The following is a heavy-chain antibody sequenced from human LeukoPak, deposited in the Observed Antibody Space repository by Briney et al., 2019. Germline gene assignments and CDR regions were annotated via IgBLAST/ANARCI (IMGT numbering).Heavy chain of an antibody. Sequence: GGSLRLSCAASGFTFSTYGFHWVRQAPGKGLEWVAFIRYDGSDKYYADSVKGRFTISRDNSKNTLYLQMSSLRAEDTAMYYCAKSRYSSASYYFDYWGQGSLVTVSS. CDR3: AKSRYSSASYYFDY. CDR2: IRYDGSDK. CDR1: GFTFSTYG. J-gene: IGHJ4*02. D-gene: IGHD6-19*01. V-gene: IGHV3-30*02.